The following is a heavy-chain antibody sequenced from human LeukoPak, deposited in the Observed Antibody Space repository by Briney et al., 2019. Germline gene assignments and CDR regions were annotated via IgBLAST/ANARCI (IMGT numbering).Heavy chain of an antibody. Sequence: SETLSLTCTVSGGSISSGGYYWSWIRQHPGKGLEWIGYIYYSGSTYYNPSPKSRVTISVDTSKNQFSLKLSSVTAADTAVYYCARGSSYYYDSSGYWYWGQGTLVTVSS. CDR2: IYYSGST. CDR1: GGSISSGGYY. D-gene: IGHD3-22*01. V-gene: IGHV4-31*03. CDR3: ARGSSYYYDSSGYWY. J-gene: IGHJ4*02.